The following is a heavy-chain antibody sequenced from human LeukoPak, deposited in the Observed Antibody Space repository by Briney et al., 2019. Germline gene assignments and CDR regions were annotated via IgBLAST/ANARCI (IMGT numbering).Heavy chain of an antibody. Sequence: PGGSLRLSCAASGFTFSSYAVSWVRQAPGKGLEWVSVINDSGGNTYHADSVKGRFTTSRDNSKNTLYLQMNSLRAEDTAVYYCAKGSSDGRPYYFDYWGQGTLVTISS. CDR3: AKGSSDGRPYYFDY. D-gene: IGHD5-24*01. J-gene: IGHJ4*02. CDR1: GFTFSSYA. V-gene: IGHV3-23*01. CDR2: INDSGGNT.